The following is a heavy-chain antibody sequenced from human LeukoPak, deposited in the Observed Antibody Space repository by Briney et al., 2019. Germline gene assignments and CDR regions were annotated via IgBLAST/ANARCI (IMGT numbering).Heavy chain of an antibody. CDR2: ISAYNGNA. CDR1: GYTFTSYG. Sequence: EASVKVSCKASGYTFTSYGISWVRQAPGQGLEWMGWISAYNGNANYAQKLQGRVTMTTDTSTSTAYMELRSPRSDDTAVYYCAQHDYGDWFDPWGQGTLVTVSS. CDR3: AQHDYGDWFDP. D-gene: IGHD4-17*01. V-gene: IGHV1-18*04. J-gene: IGHJ5*02.